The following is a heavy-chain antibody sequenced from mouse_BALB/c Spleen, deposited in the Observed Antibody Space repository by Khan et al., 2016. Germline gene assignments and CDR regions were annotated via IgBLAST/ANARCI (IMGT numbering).Heavy chain of an antibody. CDR3: SRSDYGCKDAIDY. V-gene: IGHV3-2*02. CDR1: GYSITSDYA. CDR2: ISYSGST. J-gene: IGHJ4*01. D-gene: IGHD1-1*01. Sequence: EVQLQESGPGLVKPSQSLSLTCTVTGYSITSDYAWNWIRQFPGNRLEWMGYISYSGSTSYNPSLKSRISITRDTSKNQFFLQLNSVTSEDTATXYCSRSDYGCKDAIDYWGPGTSVTVSS.